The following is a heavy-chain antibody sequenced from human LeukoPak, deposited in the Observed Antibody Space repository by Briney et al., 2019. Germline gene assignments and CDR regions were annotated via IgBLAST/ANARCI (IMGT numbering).Heavy chain of an antibody. D-gene: IGHD2-2*01. CDR1: GGTFSSYA. V-gene: IGHV1-69*13. CDR2: IIPIFGTA. Sequence: SVKVSCKASGGTFSSYAISWVRQAPGQGLEWMGGIIPIFGTANYARKFQGRVTITADESTSTAYMELSSLRSEDTAVYYCATRYCSSTSCRNNWFDPWGQGTLVTVSS. J-gene: IGHJ5*02. CDR3: ATRYCSSTSCRNNWFDP.